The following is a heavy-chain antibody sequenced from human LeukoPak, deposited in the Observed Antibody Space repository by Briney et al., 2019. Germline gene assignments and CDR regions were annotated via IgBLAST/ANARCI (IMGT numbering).Heavy chain of an antibody. D-gene: IGHD6-6*01. CDR1: GFTFSSYS. V-gene: IGHV3-21*01. J-gene: IGHJ4*02. Sequence: GGSLRLSCAASGFTFSSYSLNWVRQAPGKGLEWVSCIGSSSSSKYYAESVKGRFTISRDNTKNSLYLQMNSLRADDTAVYYCARIGYSSSSFDYWGQGTLVTVSS. CDR2: IGSSSSSK. CDR3: ARIGYSSSSFDY.